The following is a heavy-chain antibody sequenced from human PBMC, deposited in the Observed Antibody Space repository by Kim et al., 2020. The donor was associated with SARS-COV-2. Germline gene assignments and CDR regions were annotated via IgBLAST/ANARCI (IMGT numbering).Heavy chain of an antibody. CDR3: ASIPRSGSTSCYRWFCAFDI. J-gene: IGHJ3*02. CDR1: GFTFSSYS. Sequence: GGSLRLSCAASGFTFSSYSMNWVRQAPGKGLEWVSSISSSSSYIYYADSVKGRFTISRDNAKNSLYLQMNSLRAEDTAVYYCASIPRSGSTSCYRWFCAFDIWGQGTMVTVSS. D-gene: IGHD2-2*02. V-gene: IGHV3-21*01. CDR2: ISSSSSYI.